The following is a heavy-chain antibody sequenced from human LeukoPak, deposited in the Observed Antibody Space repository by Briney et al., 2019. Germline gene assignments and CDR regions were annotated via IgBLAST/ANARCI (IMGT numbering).Heavy chain of an antibody. CDR3: ARGGYSSSFGYYYYYMDV. J-gene: IGHJ6*03. Sequence: GGSLRLSCAASGFTFSDYYMSWIRQAPGKGLEWVSYISSSGSTIYYADSVEGRFTISRDNAKNSLYLQMNSLRAEDTAVYYCARGGYSSSFGYYYYYMDVWGKGTTVTVSS. CDR2: ISSSGSTI. CDR1: GFTFSDYY. V-gene: IGHV3-11*01. D-gene: IGHD6-6*01.